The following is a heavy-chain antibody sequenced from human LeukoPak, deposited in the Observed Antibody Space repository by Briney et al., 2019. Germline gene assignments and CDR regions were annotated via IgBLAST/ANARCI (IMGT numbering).Heavy chain of an antibody. J-gene: IGHJ4*02. D-gene: IGHD5-12*01. CDR1: GFTFSSYG. CDR3: ARARPSMWIDY. CDR2: ISYDGSNK. Sequence: GGSLRLSCAASGFTFSSYGMHWVRQAPGKGLEWVAVISYDGSNKYYADSVKGRFTISRDSSKNTLYLQMNSLRPEDTAVYYCARARPSMWIDYWGQGTLVTVSS. V-gene: IGHV3-30*03.